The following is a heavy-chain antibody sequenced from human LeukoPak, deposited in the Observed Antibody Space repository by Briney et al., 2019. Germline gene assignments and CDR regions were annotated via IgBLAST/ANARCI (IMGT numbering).Heavy chain of an antibody. Sequence: SETLSLTCSVSGGSITTTYYWSWIRQPPGGGLGWIASLYHSGNSNYNPSLKSRVTMSVDTPKNQFSLQLTSMTAADTAIYYCTRHQTNSYGSGAPFDPWGQGTLVTVSS. J-gene: IGHJ5*02. CDR3: TRHQTNSYGSGAPFDP. D-gene: IGHD3-10*01. CDR2: LYHSGNS. V-gene: IGHV4-39*01. CDR1: GGSITTTYY.